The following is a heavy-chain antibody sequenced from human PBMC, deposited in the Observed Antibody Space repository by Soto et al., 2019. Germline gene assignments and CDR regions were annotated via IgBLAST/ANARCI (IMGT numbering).Heavy chain of an antibody. Sequence: GGSLRLSCAASGFTFSSYWINWVRQAPGKGLEWVANIKQDGSEKYYVDSVKGRFTISRDSAENSVYLQMHSLRAEDTAVYYCAASPDYGPQFDFWGQGSLVTVSS. V-gene: IGHV3-7*01. CDR3: AASPDYGPQFDF. CDR2: IKQDGSEK. D-gene: IGHD4-17*01. J-gene: IGHJ4*02. CDR1: GFTFSSYW.